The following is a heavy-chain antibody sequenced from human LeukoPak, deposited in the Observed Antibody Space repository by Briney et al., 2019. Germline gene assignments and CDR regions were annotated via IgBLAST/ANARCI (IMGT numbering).Heavy chain of an antibody. CDR2: IYPGDSDT. J-gene: IGHJ5*02. D-gene: IGHD1-26*01. V-gene: IGHV5-51*01. CDR3: ARREPGIVGAYGVDP. Sequence: GESLKISCKGSGYSFTNYWIGWVRQMPGKGLEWMGIIYPGDSDTRYSPSFQGQVTISADKSISTAYLQWSSLKASDTAMYYCARREPGIVGAYGVDPWGQGTLVTVSS. CDR1: GYSFTNYW.